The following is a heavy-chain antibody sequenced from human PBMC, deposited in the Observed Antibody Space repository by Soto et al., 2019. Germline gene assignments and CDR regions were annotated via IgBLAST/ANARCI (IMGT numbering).Heavy chain of an antibody. D-gene: IGHD2-15*01. CDR1: GGSISSYY. V-gene: IGHV4-59*01. CDR3: ESGKFRLRWYFDL. CDR2: IYYSGST. J-gene: IGHJ2*01. Sequence: QVQLQESGPGLVKPSETLSLTCTVSGGSISSYYWSWIRQPPGKGLEWIGYIYYSGSTNYNPSLKSRVTISVDTSKNQFSLKLSSVTAADTAVYYCESGKFRLRWYFDLWGRGTLVTVSS.